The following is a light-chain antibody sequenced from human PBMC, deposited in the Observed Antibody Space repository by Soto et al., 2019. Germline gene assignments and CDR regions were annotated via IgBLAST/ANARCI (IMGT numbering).Light chain of an antibody. Sequence: DIVMTQSPLSLPVTPGEPASISCRSSQSLLHSNGYNYLDWYLQKPGQSPQLLIYLGSNRASGGPDRFSGSGSGTDFTLKISRVEGEDFGVYYCMQALQTPLTFGGGTKVEIK. CDR2: LGS. CDR1: QSLLHSNGYNY. J-gene: IGKJ4*02. V-gene: IGKV2-28*01. CDR3: MQALQTPLT.